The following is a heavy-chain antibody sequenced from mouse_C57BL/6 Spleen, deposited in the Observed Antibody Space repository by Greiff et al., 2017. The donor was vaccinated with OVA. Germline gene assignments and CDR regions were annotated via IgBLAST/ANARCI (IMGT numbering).Heavy chain of an antibody. D-gene: IGHD1-1*01. V-gene: IGHV1-64*01. CDR2: IHPNSGST. CDR3: ARPVVANYYAMDY. Sequence: VQLQQPGAELVKPGASVKLSCKASGYTFTSYWMHWVKQRPGQGLEWIGMIHPNSGSTNYNEKFKSKATLTVDKSSSTAYMQLSSLTSEDSAVYYCARPVVANYYAMDYWGQGTSVTVSS. J-gene: IGHJ4*01. CDR1: GYTFTSYW.